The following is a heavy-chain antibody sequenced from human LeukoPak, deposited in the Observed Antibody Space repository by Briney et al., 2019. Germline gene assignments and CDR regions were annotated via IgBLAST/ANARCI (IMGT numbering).Heavy chain of an antibody. D-gene: IGHD6-13*01. CDR3: AKDRGASSSWYLVFDY. CDR1: GFTFSNYG. V-gene: IGHV3-30*18. CDR2: ISSDGSNK. Sequence: PGRSLRLSRAASGFTFSNYGMHWVRQAPGKGLEWVAVISSDGSNKYYADSVKGRFTISRDNSKNTLYLQMNSLRAEDTAVFYCAKDRGASSSWYLVFDYWGQGTLVTVSS. J-gene: IGHJ4*02.